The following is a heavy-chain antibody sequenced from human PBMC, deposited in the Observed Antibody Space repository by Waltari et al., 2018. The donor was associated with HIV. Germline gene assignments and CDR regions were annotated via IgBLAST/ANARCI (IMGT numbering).Heavy chain of an antibody. J-gene: IGHJ4*02. CDR3: TRANGPSDY. CDR2: INSRGSFI. V-gene: IGHV3-21*06. D-gene: IGHD2-8*01. CDR1: GLMYISYS. Sequence: EVQIVQSGGGLVKPGASSRRSCHVAGLMYISYSMNWVRQSPGKGLEWVSSINSRGSFIYYSDSVKGRFTVARDNANNSLYLQMNNLRDDDTAVYFCTRANGPSDYWGQGVLVTVSS.